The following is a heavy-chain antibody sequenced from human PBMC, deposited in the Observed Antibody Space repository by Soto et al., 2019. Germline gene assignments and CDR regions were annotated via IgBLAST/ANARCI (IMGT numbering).Heavy chain of an antibody. CDR1: GYTFTSYG. V-gene: IGHV1-18*04. Sequence: ASVKVSCKASGYTFTSYGISWVRQAPGQGLEWMGWISAYNGNTNYAQKLQGRVTMTTDTSTSTAHMELRSLRSDDTAVYYCARDQGIAVAGRGDYYGMDVWGQGTTVTVSS. CDR3: ARDQGIAVAGRGDYYGMDV. CDR2: ISAYNGNT. J-gene: IGHJ6*02. D-gene: IGHD6-19*01.